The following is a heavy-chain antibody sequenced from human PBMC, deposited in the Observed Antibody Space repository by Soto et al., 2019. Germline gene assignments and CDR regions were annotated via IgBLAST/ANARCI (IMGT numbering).Heavy chain of an antibody. CDR1: GYTFTSYG. J-gene: IGHJ6*02. CDR2: ISAYNGNT. CDR3: ARDGFIQLWSYYYYGMDV. V-gene: IGHV1-18*01. D-gene: IGHD5-18*01. Sequence: ASVKVSCKASGYTFTSYGISWVRQAPGQGLEWMGWISAYNGNTNYAQKLQGRVTMTTDTSTSTAYMELRSLRSDDTAVYYRARDGFIQLWSYYYYGMDVWGQGTTVTVSS.